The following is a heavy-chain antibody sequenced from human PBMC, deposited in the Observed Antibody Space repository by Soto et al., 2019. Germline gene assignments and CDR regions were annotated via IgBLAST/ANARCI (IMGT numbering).Heavy chain of an antibody. J-gene: IGHJ6*02. Sequence: ASVKVSCKASGYTFTGYYMHWVRQAPGQGLEWMGWINPNSGGTNYAQKFQGWVTMTRDTSISTAYMELSRLRSDDTAVYYCARDLLTNRSPYYYYGMDVWGQGTTVTVSS. D-gene: IGHD2-15*01. CDR3: ARDLLTNRSPYYYYGMDV. CDR1: GYTFTGYY. CDR2: INPNSGGT. V-gene: IGHV1-2*04.